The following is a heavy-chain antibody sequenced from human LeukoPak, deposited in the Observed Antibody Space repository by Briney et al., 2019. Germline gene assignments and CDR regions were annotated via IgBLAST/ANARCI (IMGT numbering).Heavy chain of an antibody. CDR3: ARGGRGYYDSSGYYYASEYFQH. Sequence: GGSLGLSCAASGFTVSSNYMSWVRQAPGKGLEWVSVIYSGGSTYYADSVKGRFTISRDNSKNTLYLQMNSLRAEDTAVYYCARGGRGYYDSSGYYYASEYFQHWGQGTLVTVSS. CDR1: GFTVSSNY. CDR2: IYSGGST. D-gene: IGHD3-22*01. J-gene: IGHJ1*01. V-gene: IGHV3-66*02.